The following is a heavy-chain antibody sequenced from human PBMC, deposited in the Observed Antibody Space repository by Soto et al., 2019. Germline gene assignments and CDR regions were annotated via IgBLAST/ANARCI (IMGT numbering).Heavy chain of an antibody. Sequence: PSETLSLTCAVYGGSFSGYYWSWIRQPPGKGLEWIGEINHSGSTNYNPSLKSRVTISVDTSKNQFSLKLSSVTAADTAVYYCAGGRLPFARSGSDDYSYGMDVWGQGTTVTVSS. J-gene: IGHJ6*02. V-gene: IGHV4-34*01. CDR2: INHSGST. CDR3: AGGRLPFARSGSDDYSYGMDV. CDR1: GGSFSGYY.